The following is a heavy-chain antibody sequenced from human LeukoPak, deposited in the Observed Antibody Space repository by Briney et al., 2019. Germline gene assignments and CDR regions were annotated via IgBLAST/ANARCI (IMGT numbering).Heavy chain of an antibody. J-gene: IGHJ6*02. CDR2: IYYSGST. CDR1: GGSISSYY. Sequence: SETLSLTCTVSGGSISSYYWSWIRQPPGKGLEWIGYIYYSGSTNYSPSLKSRVTISVDTSKNQFSLKLSSVTAADTAVYYCARENYDSSGYFPYYYYGMDVWGQGTTVTVSS. V-gene: IGHV4-59*01. CDR3: ARENYDSSGYFPYYYYGMDV. D-gene: IGHD3-22*01.